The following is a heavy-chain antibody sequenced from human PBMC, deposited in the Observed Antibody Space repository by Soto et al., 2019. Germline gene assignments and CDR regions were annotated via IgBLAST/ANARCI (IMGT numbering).Heavy chain of an antibody. CDR3: AKVVLWFGEFNYGMDV. V-gene: IGHV3-30*18. Sequence: QVQLVESGGGVVQPGRSLRLSCAASRFTFSSYDMHWVRQAPGMGLEWVAVISYDGSNKYYADSVKGRFTISRDNSKNTLYLQMNSLRAEDTAVYYCAKVVLWFGEFNYGMDVWGQGTTVTVSS. D-gene: IGHD3-10*01. CDR1: RFTFSSYD. CDR2: ISYDGSNK. J-gene: IGHJ6*02.